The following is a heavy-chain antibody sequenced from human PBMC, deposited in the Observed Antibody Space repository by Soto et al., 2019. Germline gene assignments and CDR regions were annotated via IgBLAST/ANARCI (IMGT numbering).Heavy chain of an antibody. V-gene: IGHV1-3*05. CDR1: GYTFTSYA. D-gene: IGHD3-10*01. CDR2: INAGNGNT. J-gene: IGHJ5*02. Sequence: QVQLVQSGAEEKKPGASVKVSCKASGYTFTSYAMHWVRQAPGQRLEWMGWINAGNGNTKYSQKFQGRVTITRDTSASTAYRELSSLRSEDPAVYYCARGGGGPLDWFDPWGQGTLVTVSS. CDR3: ARGGGGPLDWFDP.